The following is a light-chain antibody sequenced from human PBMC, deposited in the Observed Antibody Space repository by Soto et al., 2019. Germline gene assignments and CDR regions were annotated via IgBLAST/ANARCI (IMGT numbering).Light chain of an antibody. CDR3: FSFTNTSTQV. CDR2: EVN. V-gene: IGLV2-14*01. Sequence: QSVLTQPGSVSGSPGQSITISCTGTSSDIGAYDYVSWFQQHPGKAPKLMISEVNNRPSGVSNRFSGSKSGNTAYLTISGLQVEDEAEYFCFSFTNTSTQVFGTGTKGT. J-gene: IGLJ1*01. CDR1: SSDIGAYDY.